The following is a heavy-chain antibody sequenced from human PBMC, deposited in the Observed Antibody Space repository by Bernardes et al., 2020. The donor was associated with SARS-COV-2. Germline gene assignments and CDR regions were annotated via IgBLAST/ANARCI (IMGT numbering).Heavy chain of an antibody. V-gene: IGHV4-34*01. CDR1: GGSFSGYY. CDR2: INHSGST. D-gene: IGHD1-26*01. Sequence: SETLSLTCAVYGGSFSGYYWSWIRQPPGKGLEWIGEINHSGSTNYNPSLKSRVTISVDTSKNQFSLKLSSVTAADTAVYYCARGGKRVLLYYYGMDVWGQGTTVTVSS. CDR3: ARGGKRVLLYYYGMDV. J-gene: IGHJ6*02.